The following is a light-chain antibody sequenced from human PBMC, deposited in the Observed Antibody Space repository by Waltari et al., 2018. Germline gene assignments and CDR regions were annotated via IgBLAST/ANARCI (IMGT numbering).Light chain of an antibody. CDR3: CSYTIGNTFWV. J-gene: IGLJ3*02. V-gene: IGLV2-23*02. CDR2: EVN. Sequence: QSALTQPASLSGSPGQSSTLSCSGSSRDVGAYDPLSWYRQHPGKVPTVLIYEVNMRPSGVSNRFSGSKSGNTASLTISGLQAEDEADYYCCSYTIGNTFWVFGGGTKLTVL. CDR1: SRDVGAYDP.